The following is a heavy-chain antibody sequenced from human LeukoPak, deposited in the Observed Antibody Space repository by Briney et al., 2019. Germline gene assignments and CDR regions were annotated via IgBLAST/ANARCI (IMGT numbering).Heavy chain of an antibody. CDR1: GGSISSGDYY. D-gene: IGHD3-10*01. Sequence: SETLSLTCTVSGGSISSGDYYWSWIRQPPGKSLEWIGYIYYSGSTYYNPSLKSRVTISVDTSKNQFSLKLSSVTAADTAVYYCARVIIENAFDIWGQGTMVTVSS. V-gene: IGHV4-30-4*08. CDR3: ARVIIENAFDI. CDR2: IYYSGST. J-gene: IGHJ3*02.